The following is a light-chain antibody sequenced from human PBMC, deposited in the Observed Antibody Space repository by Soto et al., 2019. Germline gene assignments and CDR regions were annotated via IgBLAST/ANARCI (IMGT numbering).Light chain of an antibody. J-gene: IGKJ5*01. CDR2: GAS. CDR1: QSISIN. CDR3: QQYSNWPPIT. Sequence: EIVLTQSPGTLSVSPGDRVTLSCRASQSISINLAWYQHKPCQAPRLLTHGASTRATGVPARISGSGSGTEITLTISSLQSEDFAVYYCQQYSNWPPITFGQGTRLEIK. V-gene: IGKV3D-15*01.